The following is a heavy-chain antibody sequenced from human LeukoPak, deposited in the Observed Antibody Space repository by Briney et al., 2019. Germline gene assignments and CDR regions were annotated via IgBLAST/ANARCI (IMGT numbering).Heavy chain of an antibody. Sequence: GRSLRLSCAASGFTFSRYGMHWVRQAPGKGLEWVAVIWYDGSNKYYAESVKGRFTISRDNSKNTLHLQMNSLRAEDTAVYYCARDQDYGFDYWGQGTLVIVSS. D-gene: IGHD4-17*01. V-gene: IGHV3-33*01. CDR3: ARDQDYGFDY. J-gene: IGHJ4*02. CDR2: IWYDGSNK. CDR1: GFTFSRYG.